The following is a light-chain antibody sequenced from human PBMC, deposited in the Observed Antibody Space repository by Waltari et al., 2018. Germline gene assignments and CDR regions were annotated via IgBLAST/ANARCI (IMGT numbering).Light chain of an antibody. J-gene: IGKJ3*01. Sequence: DIQMTQSPSSLSASVGDRVTITCQASQDTNIYLNWYQQKPGTAPKLLIYDASSLETGVPSRFSGSGSWTHFTFTISSLQPEDVATYYCQQFELDPFTFGPGTKVEIK. CDR2: DAS. CDR1: QDTNIY. V-gene: IGKV1-33*01. CDR3: QQFELDPFT.